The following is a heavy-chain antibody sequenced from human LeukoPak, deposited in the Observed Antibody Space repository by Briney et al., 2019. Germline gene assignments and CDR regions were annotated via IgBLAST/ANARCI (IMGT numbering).Heavy chain of an antibody. J-gene: IGHJ6*02. CDR1: GGSISSGGYY. D-gene: IGHD4-23*01. CDR3: ASGYGGNSPPYYYYYGMDV. V-gene: IGHV4-61*05. CDR2: IYYSGST. Sequence: SETLSLTCTVSGGSISSGGYYWGWIRQPPGKGLEWIGYIYYSGSTNYNPSLKSRVTISVDTSKNQFSLKLSSVTAADTAVYYCASGYGGNSPPYYYYYGMDVWGQGTTVTVSS.